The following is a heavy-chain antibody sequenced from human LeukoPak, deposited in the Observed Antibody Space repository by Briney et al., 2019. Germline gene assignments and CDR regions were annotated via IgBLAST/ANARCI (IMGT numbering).Heavy chain of an antibody. CDR2: ISSSSSYI. CDR1: GFTFSSYS. V-gene: IGHV3-21*01. J-gene: IGHJ4*02. Sequence: GGSLRLSCAASGFTFSSYSMNWVRQAPGKGLEWVSSISSSSSYIYYADSVKGRFTISRDNAKNSLYLQMNSLRAGDTAVYYCARDPVILEFDYWGQGTLVTVSS. D-gene: IGHD3-3*01. CDR3: ARDPVILEFDY.